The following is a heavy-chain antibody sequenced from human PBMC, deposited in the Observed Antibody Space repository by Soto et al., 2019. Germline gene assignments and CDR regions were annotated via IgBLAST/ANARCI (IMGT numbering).Heavy chain of an antibody. D-gene: IGHD2-15*01. V-gene: IGHV2-5*01. CDR3: AHRHDLGGFDI. CDR2: MNWKDDE. CDR1: GFSLNTRAVG. Sequence: QITLNESGPTLVKPTQTLKLTCTFSGFSLNTRAVGVGWFRKHPGKDLEWLALMNWKDDERYSPSLKYRLTITKDTSTSNVVLTMTNVDPVDTATYYCAHRHDLGGFDIWGQGTTVTVSS. J-gene: IGHJ3*02.